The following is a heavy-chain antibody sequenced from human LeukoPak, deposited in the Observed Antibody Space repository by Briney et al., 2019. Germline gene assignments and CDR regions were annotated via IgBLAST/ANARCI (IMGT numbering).Heavy chain of an antibody. J-gene: IGHJ6*03. CDR1: GFTFSSYS. D-gene: IGHD3-3*01. CDR3: ARGGGYDFWSGHYSYYYYMDV. V-gene: IGHV3-48*04. Sequence: GGSLRLSCAASGFTFSSYSMNWVRQAPGKGLEWVSYISSSSSTIYYADSVKGRFTISRDNAKNSLYLQMNSLRAEDTAVYYCARGGGYDFWSGHYSYYYYMDVWGKGTTVTVSS. CDR2: ISSSSSTI.